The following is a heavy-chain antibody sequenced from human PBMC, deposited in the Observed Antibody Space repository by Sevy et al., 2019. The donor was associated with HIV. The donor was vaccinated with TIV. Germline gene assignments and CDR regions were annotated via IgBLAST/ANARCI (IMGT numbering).Heavy chain of an antibody. J-gene: IGHJ4*02. Sequence: ASVKVSCKASGYTFTSYVMHWVRQAPGQRLQWMGWINTGNGDTKYSEKLQGRVTITRDTSASTAYMELSSLRSEDTAVYYCARDRAGSGDFDYWGQGTLVTVSS. V-gene: IGHV1-3*04. D-gene: IGHD3-10*01. CDR3: ARDRAGSGDFDY. CDR2: INTGNGDT. CDR1: GYTFTSYV.